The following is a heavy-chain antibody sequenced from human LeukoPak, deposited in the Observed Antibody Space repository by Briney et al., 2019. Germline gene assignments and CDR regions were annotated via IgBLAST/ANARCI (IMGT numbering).Heavy chain of an antibody. CDR3: ARASITMVRGVLDP. CDR2: ISAYNGNT. V-gene: IGHV1-18*04. J-gene: IGHJ5*02. CDR1: GYTFTSYG. D-gene: IGHD3-10*01. Sequence: GASVKVSCKASGYTFTSYGISWVRLAPRQGLEWMGWISAYNGNTNYAQKLQGRVTMTTDTSTSTAYMELRSLRSDDTAVYYCARASITMVRGVLDPWGQGTLVTVSS.